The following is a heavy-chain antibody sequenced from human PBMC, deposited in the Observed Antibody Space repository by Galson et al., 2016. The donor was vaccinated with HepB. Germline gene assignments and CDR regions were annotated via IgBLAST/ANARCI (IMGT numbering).Heavy chain of an antibody. CDR1: GYSFSNYY. CDR2: IDSSEIPT. V-gene: IGHV5-10-1*01. D-gene: IGHD5-12*01. CDR3: ARVSLSDGGMATIDF. Sequence: QSGAEVKKSGESLRISCKGSGYSFSNYYMNWVRQMPGKGLEWMGRIDSSEIPTKKRPSLQGHVTMSVDKSISTAYLQWSSLKASDSAMYYCARVSLSDGGMATIDFWGQGTLVTVSS. J-gene: IGHJ4*02.